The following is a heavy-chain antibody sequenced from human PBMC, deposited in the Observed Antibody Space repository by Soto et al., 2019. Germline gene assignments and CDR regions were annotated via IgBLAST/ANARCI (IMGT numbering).Heavy chain of an antibody. D-gene: IGHD5-12*01. CDR3: ATLDGYNSS. Sequence: SVKVSCKXSGRTFSSHAIRWVRQAPGQGLEWMGGIIPIFGTANYAQKFQGRVTITADESTSTAYMELSSLRSEDTAVYYCATLDGYNSSWGQGTVVTVSS. J-gene: IGHJ4*02. CDR2: IIPIFGTA. V-gene: IGHV1-69*13. CDR1: GRTFSSHA.